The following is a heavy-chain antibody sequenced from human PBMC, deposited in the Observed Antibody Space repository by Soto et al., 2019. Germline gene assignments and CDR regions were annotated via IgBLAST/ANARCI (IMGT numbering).Heavy chain of an antibody. D-gene: IGHD3-10*01. CDR2: IYYSGST. CDR1: GYSINSDDY. V-gene: IGHV4-38-2*02. CDR3: ARALYGSGVLDV. J-gene: IGHJ6*02. Sequence: SETLSLTWTVSGYSINSDDYWGWSRQPPGKGLEWIASIYYSGSTKYNPSLRSRVTISIDTSRNQFSLKLNSVTAADTAVYYCARALYGSGVLDVWGQGATVTVSS.